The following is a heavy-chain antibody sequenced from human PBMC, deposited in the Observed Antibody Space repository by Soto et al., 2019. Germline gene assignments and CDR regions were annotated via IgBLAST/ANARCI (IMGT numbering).Heavy chain of an antibody. V-gene: IGHV1-2*02. D-gene: IGHD3-3*01. Sequence: ASVKVSCKASGYTFTGYYMHWVRQAPGQGLEWMGWINPNSGGTNYAQKFQCRVNMTRDTSISTAYMELSRLRTDDTAVYYCARMRRDYDVWSGYYYYYGMDVWGQGTTVTVSS. CDR3: ARMRRDYDVWSGYYYYYGMDV. CDR1: GYTFTGYY. CDR2: INPNSGGT. J-gene: IGHJ6*02.